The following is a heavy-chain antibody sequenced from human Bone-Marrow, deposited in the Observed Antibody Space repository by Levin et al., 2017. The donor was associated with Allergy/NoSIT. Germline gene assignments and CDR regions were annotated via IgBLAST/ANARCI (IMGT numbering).Heavy chain of an antibody. CDR1: GYTFTSYY. Sequence: AASVKVSCKAFGYTFTSYYMHWVRQAPGQGLEWMGVINPSGGSATYAQNFQGRVTMTTDTSTSTVYMELSSLIFDDTAMYYCARGSKLGSTTWGQGTLVTVSS. D-gene: IGHD3-10*01. CDR2: INPSGGSA. V-gene: IGHV1-46*01. CDR3: ARGSKLGSTT. J-gene: IGHJ4*02.